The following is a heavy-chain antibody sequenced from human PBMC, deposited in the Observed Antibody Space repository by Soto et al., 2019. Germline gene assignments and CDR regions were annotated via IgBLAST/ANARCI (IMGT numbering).Heavy chain of an antibody. CDR3: ARQRQNNYYGSEISWIVYYYYGMDV. D-gene: IGHD3-10*01. Sequence: PSETLSLTCTVSGGSISSSSYYWGWIRQPPGKGLEWIGSIYYSGSTYYNPSLKSRVTISVDTSKNQFSLKLSSVTAADTAVYYCARQRQNNYYGSEISWIVYYYYGMDVWGQGTTVTVSS. CDR2: IYYSGST. V-gene: IGHV4-39*01. J-gene: IGHJ6*02. CDR1: GGSISSSSYY.